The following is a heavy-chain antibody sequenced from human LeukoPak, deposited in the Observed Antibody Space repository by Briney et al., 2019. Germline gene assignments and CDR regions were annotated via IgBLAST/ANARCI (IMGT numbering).Heavy chain of an antibody. CDR1: GGSISSYY. Sequence: PSETLSLTCTVSGGSISSYYWSWIRQSAGKGLEWIGRIYRTGSTNYNPSLKSRVTISLDTSKNQFSLKLSAVTAADTAVYYCVRDLGVSLPFDYWGQGVLVTVSS. CDR2: IYRTGST. D-gene: IGHD2/OR15-2a*01. J-gene: IGHJ4*02. V-gene: IGHV4-4*07. CDR3: VRDLGVSLPFDY.